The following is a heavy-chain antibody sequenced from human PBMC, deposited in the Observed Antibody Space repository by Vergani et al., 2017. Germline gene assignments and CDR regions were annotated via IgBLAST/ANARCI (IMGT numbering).Heavy chain of an antibody. D-gene: IGHD3-16*01. CDR1: GFTLSNYD. V-gene: IGHV3-30*02. CDR3: AKHFRGWGIDY. Sequence: QVQLVESGGGVVQRGGSLRLSCATSGFTLSNYDMQWIRQGPGKGLEFVAFIQFDGSNQYYADSVKGRFTLSRDFSKNTLYLQMNSLRTDDTAMYYCAKHFRGWGIDYWGQGTQVSVSS. CDR2: IQFDGSNQ. J-gene: IGHJ4*02.